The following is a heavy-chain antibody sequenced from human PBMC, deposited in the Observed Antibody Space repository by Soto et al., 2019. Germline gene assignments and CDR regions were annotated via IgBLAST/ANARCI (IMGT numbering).Heavy chain of an antibody. Sequence: EVYLAESGGGLVQPGGSLRISCAASGFTFSSHWISWVRQAPGKGLEWVANLNEEGSNQYYVDSVKGRFTISRDNAKNSLYLEMNSLRAEDTAVYYCARHRIAVRSFDYWGQGTLVTVSS. CDR3: ARHRIAVRSFDY. V-gene: IGHV3-7*01. D-gene: IGHD6-6*01. J-gene: IGHJ4*02. CDR2: LNEEGSNQ. CDR1: GFTFSSHW.